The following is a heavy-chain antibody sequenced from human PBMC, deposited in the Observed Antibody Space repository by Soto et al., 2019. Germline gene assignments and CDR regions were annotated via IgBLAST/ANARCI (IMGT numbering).Heavy chain of an antibody. D-gene: IGHD3-10*01. CDR2: LHSGCGT. CDR3: ARDGPYYYASRMDV. V-gene: IGHV3-53*04. Sequence: PGGSLRLSCAASGLPVSSNYMTWVRLPPGKGLEWVSVLHSGCGTYYASSVKGRFTISRHDSTNTLYLEMNSLRTEDTAVYYCARDGPYYYASRMDVWGQGTTVTVSS. CDR1: GLPVSSNY. J-gene: IGHJ6*02.